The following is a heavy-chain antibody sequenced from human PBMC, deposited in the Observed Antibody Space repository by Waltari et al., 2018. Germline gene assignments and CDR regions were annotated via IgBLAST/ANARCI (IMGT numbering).Heavy chain of an antibody. D-gene: IGHD2-15*01. CDR3: MRHVSRGSANDY. CDR2: IYYSGST. J-gene: IGHJ4*02. Sequence: QLQLQESGPGLVKPSETLSLTCTVSGGSISSSSYYWGWIRQPPGKGLEWIGSIYYSGSTYYNPSLKSRVTISVDTSKNQFSLKLSSVTAADTAVYYCMRHVSRGSANDYWGQGILVTVSS. V-gene: IGHV4-39*07. CDR1: GGSISSSSYY.